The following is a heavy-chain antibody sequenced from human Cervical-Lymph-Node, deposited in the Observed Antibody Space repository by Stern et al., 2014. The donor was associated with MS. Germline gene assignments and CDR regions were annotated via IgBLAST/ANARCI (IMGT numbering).Heavy chain of an antibody. J-gene: IGHJ4*02. CDR1: GFHFNNSA. CDR3: FVFGDF. V-gene: IGHV3-30*04. CDR2: ISYHGKDK. D-gene: IGHD3-10*01. Sequence: VQLVESGGGVVQPGRSLRLSCVVSGFHFNNSALNWVRQAPGKGLEWVAGISYHGKDKYYADSAKGRFTIARDNSKNTLYLQMNSLRFEDTALYYCFVFGDFWGLGTLVIVST.